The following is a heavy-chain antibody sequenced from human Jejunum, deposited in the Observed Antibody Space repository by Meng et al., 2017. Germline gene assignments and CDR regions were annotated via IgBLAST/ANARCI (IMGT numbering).Heavy chain of an antibody. V-gene: IGHV1-69*10. CDR3: AASATKGGAFNS. Sequence: QVHLVQSGAEVKKPGSSVKVSCKAAGGTFGTYDMTWVRQAPGQGLEWMGGILPFVGVRKYAQSFQGRVTITADKSTNIDYMELELSGLTSEDTAMYYCAASATKGGAFNSWGQGTMVTVSS. CDR2: ILPFVGVR. CDR1: GGTFGTYD. D-gene: IGHD3-16*01. J-gene: IGHJ3*01.